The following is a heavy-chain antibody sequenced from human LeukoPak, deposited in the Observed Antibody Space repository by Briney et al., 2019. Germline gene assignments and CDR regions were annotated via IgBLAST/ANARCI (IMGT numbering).Heavy chain of an antibody. D-gene: IGHD3-22*01. CDR1: GFIVGDAW. CDR2: INWNGGST. CDR3: ARVDRRYYDSSGYPYAFDI. Sequence: PGGSLRLSCAASGFIVGDAWMSWVRQAPGKGLEWVSGINWNGGSTGYADSVKGRFTISRDNAKNSLYLQMNSLRAEDTALYHCARVDRRYYDSSGYPYAFDIWGQGTMVTVSS. J-gene: IGHJ3*02. V-gene: IGHV3-20*01.